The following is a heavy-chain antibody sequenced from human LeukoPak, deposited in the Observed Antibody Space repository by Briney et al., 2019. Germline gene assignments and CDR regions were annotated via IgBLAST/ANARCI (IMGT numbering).Heavy chain of an antibody. CDR2: ISSSGSTI. Sequence: GGSLRLSCAASGFTFSSYSMNWVRQAPGKGLEWVSYISSSGSTIYYADSVKGRFTISRDNAKNSLYLQMNSLRAEDTAVYYCAREGIDEGSFDYWGQGTLVTVSS. D-gene: IGHD6-13*01. CDR3: AREGIDEGSFDY. V-gene: IGHV3-48*04. CDR1: GFTFSSYS. J-gene: IGHJ4*02.